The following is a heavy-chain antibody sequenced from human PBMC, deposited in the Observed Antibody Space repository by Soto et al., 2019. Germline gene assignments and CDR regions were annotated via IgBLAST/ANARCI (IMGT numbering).Heavy chain of an antibody. Sequence: QVQLVESGGGVVQPGRSLRLSCAASGFTFSSYAMHWVRQAPGKGLEWVAVISYDGSNKYYADSVKGRFTISRDNYKNTLYLQMNSLRAEDTAVYYCARDPWIQLWFDYYYYYGMDVWGQGTTVTVSS. J-gene: IGHJ6*02. D-gene: IGHD5-18*01. CDR1: GFTFSSYA. V-gene: IGHV3-30-3*01. CDR2: ISYDGSNK. CDR3: ARDPWIQLWFDYYYYYGMDV.